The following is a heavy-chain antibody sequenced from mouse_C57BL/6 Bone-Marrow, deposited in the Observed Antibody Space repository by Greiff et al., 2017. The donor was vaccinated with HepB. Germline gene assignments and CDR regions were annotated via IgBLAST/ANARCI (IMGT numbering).Heavy chain of an antibody. J-gene: IGHJ2*01. CDR1: GFSLTSYA. CDR2: IWTGGGT. V-gene: IGHV2-9-1*01. CDR3: ASDFDGFPYYFDY. Sequence: VQLQESGPGLVAPSQRLSITCTVSGFSLTSYAISWVRQPPGKGLEWLGVIWTGGGTNYNSALKSRLSISKDNSKSQVFLKMNSLQTDDTARYYCASDFDGFPYYFDYWGQGTTLTVSS. D-gene: IGHD2-3*01.